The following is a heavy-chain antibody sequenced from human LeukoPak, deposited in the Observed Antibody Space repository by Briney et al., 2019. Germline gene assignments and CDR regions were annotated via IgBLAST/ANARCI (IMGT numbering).Heavy chain of an antibody. Sequence: PGGPLRLSCVASGFSAFGLSSYAMSWVRQAPGKGLEWVSVVSASGFTSYGDSVKGRFTISRDKSKNTVHLDMNTLRAEDTARYYCAKARTANDYGSGSFYKGFDSWGQGTLVTVSS. J-gene: IGHJ4*02. CDR3: AKARTANDYGSGSFYKGFDS. CDR2: VSASGFT. D-gene: IGHD3-10*01. CDR1: GFSAFGLSSYA. V-gene: IGHV3-23*01.